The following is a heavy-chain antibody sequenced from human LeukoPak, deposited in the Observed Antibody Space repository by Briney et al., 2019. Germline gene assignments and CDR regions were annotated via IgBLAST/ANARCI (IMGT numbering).Heavy chain of an antibody. V-gene: IGHV1-3*03. CDR3: AREDTFYLADGHYYYYMDV. CDR1: GYTFTSYA. D-gene: IGHD3-16*01. Sequence: ASVKVSCKASGYTFTSYAMHWVRQAPGQRLEWMGWINAGNGNTKYSQEFQGRVTITRDTSASTAYMELSSLRSEDTAVYYCAREDTFYLADGHYYYYMDVWGKGTTVTVSS. J-gene: IGHJ6*03. CDR2: INAGNGNT.